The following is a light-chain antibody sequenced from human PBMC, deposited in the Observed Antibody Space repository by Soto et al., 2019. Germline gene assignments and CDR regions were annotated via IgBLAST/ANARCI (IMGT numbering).Light chain of an antibody. CDR2: KAS. CDR3: QQYNSYSGT. V-gene: IGKV1-5*03. J-gene: IGKJ1*01. Sequence: DIQMTQSPSPLSESLGNRFTIPSRAIKIISSGLAWYQQKPGKALKLLIYKASSLESGVPSRFSGSGSGTEFTLTISSLQPDDFATYYCQQYNSYSGTFGQGTKVEIK. CDR1: KIISSG.